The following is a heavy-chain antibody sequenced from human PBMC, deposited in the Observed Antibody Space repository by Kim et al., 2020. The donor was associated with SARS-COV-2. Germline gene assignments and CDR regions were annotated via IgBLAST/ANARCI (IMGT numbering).Heavy chain of an antibody. CDR2: IYYTGTT. V-gene: IGHV4-39*01. D-gene: IGHD2-8*02. CDR1: GGSISSSDYY. Sequence: SETLSLTCTVSGGSISSSDYYWGRIRQPPGKGLEWIGSIYYTGTTYYNPSLKSRVTISVDTSKNQFSLKLSSVTDATVYYCERHGCTGGVCYFDPWGQGTLVTVSS. CDR3: ERHGCTGGVCYFDP. J-gene: IGHJ5*02.